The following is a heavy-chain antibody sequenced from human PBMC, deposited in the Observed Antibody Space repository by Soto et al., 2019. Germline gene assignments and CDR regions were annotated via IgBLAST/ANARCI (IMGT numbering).Heavy chain of an antibody. CDR3: ARARGYCNGGSCYYYYYGMDV. V-gene: IGHV4-61*01. J-gene: IGHJ6*02. D-gene: IGHD2-15*01. Sequence: QVQLQESGPGLVKPSETLSLTCTVSGGSVSSGSYYWSWIRQPPGKGLEWIGYIYYSGSTNYNPSLKSRVTISVETSKNQFSLKLSSVTAADTAVYFCARARGYCNGGSCYYYYYGMDVWGQGTTVTVSS. CDR2: IYYSGST. CDR1: GGSVSSGSYY.